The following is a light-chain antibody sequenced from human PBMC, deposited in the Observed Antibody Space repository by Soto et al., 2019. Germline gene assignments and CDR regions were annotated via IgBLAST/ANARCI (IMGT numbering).Light chain of an antibody. CDR1: QSISSS. Sequence: EIVLTQSPATLSVSPGERATLSCRASQSISSSLAWYQQQPGQAPRLLIYHASTRAAGIPARFSGSGSGTEFPLTISRLQSEDFAVYYCQQYYNWPPGTFGPGTKVEIK. V-gene: IGKV3-15*01. J-gene: IGKJ1*01. CDR2: HAS. CDR3: QQYYNWPPGT.